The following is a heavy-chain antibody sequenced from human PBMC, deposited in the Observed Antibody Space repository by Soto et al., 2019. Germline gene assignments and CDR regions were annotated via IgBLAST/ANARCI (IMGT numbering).Heavy chain of an antibody. D-gene: IGHD3-3*01. V-gene: IGHV4-34*01. CDR3: ARGGYDFPFDY. CDR1: GGSFSGYY. CDR2: INHSGST. J-gene: IGHJ4*02. Sequence: SETLSLTCAVYGGSFSGYYWSWIRQPPGKGLEWIGEINHSGSTNYNPSLKSRVTISVDTSKNQFSLKLSSVTAADTAVYYCARGGYDFPFDYWGQGTLVTVSS.